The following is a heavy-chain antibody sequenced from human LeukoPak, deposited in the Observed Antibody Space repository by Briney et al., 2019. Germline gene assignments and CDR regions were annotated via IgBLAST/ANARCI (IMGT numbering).Heavy chain of an antibody. CDR1: GGSFSGYY. CDR3: ARGYYDSSGP. CDR2: INHSGST. Sequence: PSETLSLTCAVYGGSFSGYYWSWIRQPPGKGLEWIGEINHSGSTNYNPSLKSRVTISVDTSKNQFSLKLSSVTAADTAVYYCARGYYDSSGPWGQGTMVTVSS. D-gene: IGHD3-22*01. V-gene: IGHV4-34*01. J-gene: IGHJ3*01.